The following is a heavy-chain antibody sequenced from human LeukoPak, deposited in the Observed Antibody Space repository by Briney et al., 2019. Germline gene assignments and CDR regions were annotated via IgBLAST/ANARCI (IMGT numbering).Heavy chain of an antibody. CDR2: IDPDDSYT. V-gene: IGHV5-10-1*01. D-gene: IGHD2-15*01. J-gene: IGHJ5*02. Sequence: GESLKISCKASGYSFADFWISWVRQMPGRGLEWMGRIDPDDSYTNYNPSFEGHVTISADKSINTAYLQLRSLKASDTAIYYCARGGYSSDWYYYFDPWGQRTLVTVSS. CDR3: ARGGYSSDWYYYFDP. CDR1: GYSFADFW.